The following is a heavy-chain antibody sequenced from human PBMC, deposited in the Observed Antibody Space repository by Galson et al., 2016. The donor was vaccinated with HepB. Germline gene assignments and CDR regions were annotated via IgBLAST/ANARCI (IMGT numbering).Heavy chain of an antibody. CDR1: GFAFSGYA. Sequence: SLRLSCAASGFAFSGYAMSWVRQAPGKGLEWVSSISSNVGGTYYTESVKGRFSISRDNAKNSLYLQMNSLRAEDTAVYYCARDRNYCSGSTCYDVFDIWGQGTLVSVSS. J-gene: IGHJ3*02. V-gene: IGHV3-23*01. CDR3: ARDRNYCSGSTCYDVFDI. CDR2: ISSNVGGT. D-gene: IGHD2-15*01.